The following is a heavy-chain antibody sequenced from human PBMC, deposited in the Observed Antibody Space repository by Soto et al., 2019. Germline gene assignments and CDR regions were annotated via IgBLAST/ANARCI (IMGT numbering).Heavy chain of an antibody. J-gene: IGHJ2*01. Sequence: QVQLQESGPGLVKPSETLSLTCSVSGGSVSNASFYWTWIRQAPGTGLEYIGDIFYTGVTNYNPSLSSRVTISLDTSKNHFSLKLNSMTAADTAVYYCVRVLDSSWYADLWGRGTLVTVSS. CDR1: GGSVSNASFY. D-gene: IGHD3-22*01. CDR2: IFYTGVT. CDR3: VRVLDSSWYADL. V-gene: IGHV4-61*03.